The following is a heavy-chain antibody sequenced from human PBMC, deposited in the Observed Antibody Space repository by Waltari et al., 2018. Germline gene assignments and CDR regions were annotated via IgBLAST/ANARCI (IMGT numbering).Heavy chain of an antibody. CDR3: ARDRGDDSSGYYHSGAFDI. CDR1: GYIFTSYG. CDR2: ISAYNCNT. V-gene: IGHV1-18*01. Sequence: QVQMVQSGAEVKKPGASVKVSCKASGYIFTSYGISWVRQAHGQGLEWMGWISAYNCNTNYAQKLQGRVTMTTDTSTSTAYMELRSLRSDDTAVYYCARDRGDDSSGYYHSGAFDIWGQGTMVTVSS. J-gene: IGHJ3*02. D-gene: IGHD3-22*01.